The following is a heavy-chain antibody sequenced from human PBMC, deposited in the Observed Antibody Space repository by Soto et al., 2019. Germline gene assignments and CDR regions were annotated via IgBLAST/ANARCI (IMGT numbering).Heavy chain of an antibody. CDR2: IIPIFGTA. Sequence: EASVKVSCKASGGTFSSYAISWVRQAPGQGLEWMGGIIPIFGTANYAQKFQGRVTITADESTSTAYMELSSLRSEDTAVYYCASLGLVAGLRRPYDPWGQGTLVTVSS. CDR1: GGTFSSYA. CDR3: ASLGLVAGLRRPYDP. V-gene: IGHV1-69*13. J-gene: IGHJ5*02. D-gene: IGHD6-19*01.